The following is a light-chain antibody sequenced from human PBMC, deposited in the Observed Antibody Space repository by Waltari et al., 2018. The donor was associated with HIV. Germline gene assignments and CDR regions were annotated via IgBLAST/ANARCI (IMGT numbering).Light chain of an antibody. Sequence: DIQMTQSPSTLSASVGDRVTITCRASQTSSRWLAWYQQKPGKAPKLLIYKASSLESGVPSRFSGSGSGTDFTLTISSLQPDDFATYYCLQYKDFPLTFGGVTKVEIK. CDR3: LQYKDFPLT. J-gene: IGKJ4*01. CDR1: QTSSRW. V-gene: IGKV1-5*03. CDR2: KAS.